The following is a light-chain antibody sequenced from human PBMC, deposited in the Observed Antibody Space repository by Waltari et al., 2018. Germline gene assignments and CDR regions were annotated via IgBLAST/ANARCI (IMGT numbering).Light chain of an antibody. CDR2: DVN. Sequence: QPALSQPASVSGSPGQSLTISSTGASSHVGGHYYFPWYQQHPGKAPKLIIRDVNNRPSGVSNRFSGSKSGNTASLTISGLQAEDEADYYCSSYSTSSSLILFGEGTKVTVL. V-gene: IGLV2-14*03. CDR1: SSHVGGHYY. CDR3: SSYSTSSSLIL. J-gene: IGLJ2*01.